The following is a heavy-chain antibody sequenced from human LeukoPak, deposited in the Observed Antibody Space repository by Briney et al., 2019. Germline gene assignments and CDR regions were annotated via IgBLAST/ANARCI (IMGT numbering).Heavy chain of an antibody. D-gene: IGHD3-16*01. CDR3: ARDWAWGGFDH. CDR1: GFSFSSYW. J-gene: IGHJ4*02. V-gene: IGHV3-74*01. Sequence: GGSLRLSCEGSGFSFSSYWMHWVRQAPGKGLAWVSRIRTDGGTKYYADSVKGRFTVSRDNARNTLYPQMDSLRVDDTAVYYCARDWAWGGFDHWGQGTLVTVSS. CDR2: IRTDGGTK.